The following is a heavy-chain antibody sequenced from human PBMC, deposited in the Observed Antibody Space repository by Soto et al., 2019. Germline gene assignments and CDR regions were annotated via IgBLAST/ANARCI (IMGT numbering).Heavy chain of an antibody. CDR2: ISYDGSNK. Sequence: GGSLRLSCAASGFTFGSYAMHWVRQAPGKGLEWVAVISYDGSNKYYADSVKGRFTISRDNSKNTLYLQMNSLRAEDTAVYYCAREAIFGVAPYYYGMDVWGQGTTVTVSS. CDR3: AREAIFGVAPYYYGMDV. J-gene: IGHJ6*02. CDR1: GFTFGSYA. D-gene: IGHD3-3*01. V-gene: IGHV3-30-3*01.